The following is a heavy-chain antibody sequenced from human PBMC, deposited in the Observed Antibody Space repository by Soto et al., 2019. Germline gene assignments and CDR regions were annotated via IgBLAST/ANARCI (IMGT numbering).Heavy chain of an antibody. CDR2: IYNSGST. CDR1: GGSISSYY. Sequence: SETLSLTCTVSGGSISSYYWSWIRQPPGKGLEWIGHIYNSGSTSYNSSLKSRVTISVDTSKSQLSLKLSSVTAADTAVYYCARVRDCSGGTCYSWWFDPWGQGTLVTVPQ. V-gene: IGHV4-59*01. D-gene: IGHD2-15*01. J-gene: IGHJ5*02. CDR3: ARVRDCSGGTCYSWWFDP.